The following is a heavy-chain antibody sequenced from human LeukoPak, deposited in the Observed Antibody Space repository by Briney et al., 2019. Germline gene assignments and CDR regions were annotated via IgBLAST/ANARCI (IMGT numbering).Heavy chain of an antibody. CDR2: IIPILGIA. J-gene: IGHJ4*02. Sequence: ASVKVSCKASGGTFSSYAISWVRQAPGRGLEWMGRIIPILGIANYAQKFQGRVTITADKSTSTAYMELSSLRSEDTAVYYCARGLVVLPGEGYYFDYWGQGILVTVSS. D-gene: IGHD2-8*02. V-gene: IGHV1-69*04. CDR1: GGTFSSYA. CDR3: ARGLVVLPGEGYYFDY.